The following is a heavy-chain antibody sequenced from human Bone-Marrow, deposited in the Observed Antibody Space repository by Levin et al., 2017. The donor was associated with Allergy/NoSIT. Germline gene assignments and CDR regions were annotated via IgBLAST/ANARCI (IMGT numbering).Heavy chain of an antibody. D-gene: IGHD4-23*01. CDR3: VKGGPTVASPFDS. CDR2: ITSNAEST. V-gene: IGHV3-23*01. Sequence: PGGSLRLSCAASGFAFSNYALSWVRQPPGKGLEWVSTITSNAESTYSADSVKGRFTISRDNSRNTLYLQMNSLRAEDTATYFCVKGGPTVASPFDSWGQGTLVIVSS. J-gene: IGHJ4*02. CDR1: GFAFSNYA.